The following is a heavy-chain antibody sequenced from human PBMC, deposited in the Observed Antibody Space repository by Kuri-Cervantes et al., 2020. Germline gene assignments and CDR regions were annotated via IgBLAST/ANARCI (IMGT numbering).Heavy chain of an antibody. D-gene: IGHD3-10*01. V-gene: IGHV3-53*01. J-gene: IGHJ6*02. Sequence: GGSLRLSCAASGFTFSSYAMHWVRQAPGKGLEYISVIYSGGDTYYADSVKGRFTISRDSSKNTLFLQMNSLRADDTAVYYCARYMVRGIYYGMDVWGQGTTVTVSS. CDR1: GFTFSSYA. CDR3: ARYMVRGIYYGMDV. CDR2: IYSGGDT.